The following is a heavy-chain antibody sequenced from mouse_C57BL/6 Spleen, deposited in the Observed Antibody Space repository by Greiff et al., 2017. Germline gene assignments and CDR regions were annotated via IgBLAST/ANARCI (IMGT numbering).Heavy chain of an antibody. CDR1: GYTFTSYW. CDR2: IHPNSGST. Sequence: QVQLQQPGAELVKPGASVKLSCKASGYTFTSYWMHWVKQRPGQGLEWIGMIHPNSGSTNYNEKFKSKATLTVDKSSSTAYMQLSSLTSEDSAVYYCARELRLRGAMDYWGKGTSVTVSS. D-gene: IGHD3-2*02. V-gene: IGHV1-64*01. J-gene: IGHJ4*01. CDR3: ARELRLRGAMDY.